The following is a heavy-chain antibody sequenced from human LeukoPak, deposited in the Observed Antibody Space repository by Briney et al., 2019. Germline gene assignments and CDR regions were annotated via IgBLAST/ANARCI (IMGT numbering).Heavy chain of an antibody. Sequence: SETLSLTCAVSGGSVNSGSYYWSWIRQHPGKGLEWIGYIDYTGITNYNPSLKSRVTISVDTSKNQFSLNLNSVTAADTAVYYCATSQCGSDCYLAGDYWGQGTLVTVSS. D-gene: IGHD2-21*02. CDR2: IDYTGIT. J-gene: IGHJ4*02. CDR1: GGSVNSGSYY. V-gene: IGHV4-61*01. CDR3: ATSQCGSDCYLAGDY.